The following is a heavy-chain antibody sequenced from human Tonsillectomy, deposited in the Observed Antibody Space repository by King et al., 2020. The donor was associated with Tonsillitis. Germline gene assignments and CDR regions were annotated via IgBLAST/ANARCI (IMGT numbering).Heavy chain of an antibody. CDR3: AREGVAWGFLILDL. CDR2: INTSNGKI. Sequence: QLVQSGAEVKKPGASMKVSCKASGYALRSYGIVWVRQAPGQGLEWMGWINTSNGKIDSAPKFRDRLTMTIDTSTSTAFMELRTLKSDDTAVYYCAREGVAWGFLILDLWGQGTLVTVSS. J-gene: IGHJ5*02. CDR1: GYALRSYG. V-gene: IGHV1-18*04. D-gene: IGHD3-16*01.